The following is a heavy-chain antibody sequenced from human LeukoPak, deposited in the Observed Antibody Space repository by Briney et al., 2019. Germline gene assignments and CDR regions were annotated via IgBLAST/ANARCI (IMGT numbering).Heavy chain of an antibody. D-gene: IGHD3-3*01. V-gene: IGHV3-21*01. CDR3: ARDSITIFGVVTLDV. CDR2: ISSSSSYI. Sequence: KPGGSLRLSCAASGFTFSSYSMNWVRQAPGKGLEWVSSISSSSSYIYYADSVKGRFTISRDNAKNSLYLQMNSLRAEDTAVYYCARDSITIFGVVTLDVWGEGTTVTVSS. CDR1: GFTFSSYS. J-gene: IGHJ6*04.